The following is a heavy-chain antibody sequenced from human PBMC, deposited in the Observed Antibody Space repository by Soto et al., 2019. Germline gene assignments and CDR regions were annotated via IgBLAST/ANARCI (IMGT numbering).Heavy chain of an antibody. CDR3: ESVTPYNFAYYFDY. D-gene: IGHD1-1*01. CDR2: ISDSGGST. Sequence: GGSLRLSCAASGFTFSTSAMNWVRQAPGKGLEWVSGISDSGGSTSYADSVKGRFTISRDNSKNTLYLQMNSLRAEDTAVYYCESVTPYNFAYYFDYWGQGTLVTVSS. CDR1: GFTFSTSA. V-gene: IGHV3-23*01. J-gene: IGHJ4*02.